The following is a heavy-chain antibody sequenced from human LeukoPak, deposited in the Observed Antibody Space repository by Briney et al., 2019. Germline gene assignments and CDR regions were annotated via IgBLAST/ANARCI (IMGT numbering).Heavy chain of an antibody. CDR1: GFTFSSYA. J-gene: IGHJ4*02. V-gene: IGHV3-23*01. CDR3: AKSPGAVAGTQVYFDY. D-gene: IGHD6-19*01. CDR2: ISGSGGST. Sequence: GGSLRLSCAASGFTFSSYAMSWVRQAPGKGLERVSAISGSGGSTYYADSVKGRFTISRDNSKNTLYLQMNSLRAEDTAVYYCAKSPGAVAGTQVYFDYWGQGTLVTVSS.